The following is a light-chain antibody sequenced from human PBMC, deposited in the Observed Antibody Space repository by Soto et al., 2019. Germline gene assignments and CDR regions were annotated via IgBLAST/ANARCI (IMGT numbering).Light chain of an antibody. Sequence: QAVVTQEPSFSVSPGGTVTITCGLSSGRVFTSSYPNWYQQTPGQAPRTLIFNTNTRSSGVPDRFSGSILGDKAALTITGAQSDDDSYYYCLLYLGGGIWVFGGGTKVTVL. J-gene: IGLJ3*02. CDR2: NTN. CDR3: LLYLGGGIWV. CDR1: SGRVFTSSY. V-gene: IGLV8-61*01.